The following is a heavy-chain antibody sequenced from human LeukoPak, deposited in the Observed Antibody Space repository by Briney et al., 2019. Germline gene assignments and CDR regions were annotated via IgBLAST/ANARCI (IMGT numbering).Heavy chain of an antibody. J-gene: IGHJ6*02. CDR1: GFTFSSYG. CDR2: IWYDGSNK. V-gene: IGHV3-33*01. CDR3: ARDNSPFGMDV. Sequence: GGSLRLSCAASGFTFSSYGMHWVRQAPGKGLEWVAVIWYDGSNKYYADSVKGRFTISRDNSKNSLYLQMNSLRAEDTAVYYCARDNSPFGMDVWGQGTTVTVSS.